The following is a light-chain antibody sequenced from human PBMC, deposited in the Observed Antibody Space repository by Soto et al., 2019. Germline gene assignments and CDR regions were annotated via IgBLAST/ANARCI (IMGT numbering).Light chain of an antibody. CDR2: EVS. CDR3: SSYTSSSTLYV. V-gene: IGLV2-14*01. Sequence: VLTQPASVSGSPGQSITIYCTGTSSDVGGYNYVSWYQQHPGKAPKLMIYEVSNRPSGVSNRFSGSKSGNTASLTISGLQAEDEADYYCSSYTSSSTLYVFGTGTKVTVL. J-gene: IGLJ1*01. CDR1: SSDVGGYNY.